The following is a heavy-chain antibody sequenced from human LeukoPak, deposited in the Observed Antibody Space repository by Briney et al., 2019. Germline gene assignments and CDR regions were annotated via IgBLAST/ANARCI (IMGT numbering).Heavy chain of an antibody. J-gene: IGHJ4*02. CDR3: AKVSWDIVVVVGSLDY. D-gene: IGHD2-15*01. CDR2: ISGSGGST. Sequence: GGSLRLSCAASGFTFSSYAMSWVRQAPGKGLEWVSAISGSGGSTYYADSVKGRFTISRDNSKNTLYLQMNSLRAEDTAVYYCAKVSWDIVVVVGSLDYWGQGTLVTVSS. CDR1: GFTFSSYA. V-gene: IGHV3-23*01.